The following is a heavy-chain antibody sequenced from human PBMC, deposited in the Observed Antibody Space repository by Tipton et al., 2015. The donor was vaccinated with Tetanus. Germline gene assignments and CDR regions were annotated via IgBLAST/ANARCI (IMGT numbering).Heavy chain of an antibody. Sequence: CAASGFIFSSYGIHWVRQVPGKGLEWVAVSWFDGTDTYYADAVKGRFTISRDNSKNTLYLQMNSLRAEDTAVYYCAREADCSGGSCFSGDFDNWGQGTQVTVSS. CDR3: AREADCSGGSCFSGDFDN. CDR2: SWFDGTDT. D-gene: IGHD2-15*01. V-gene: IGHV3-33*01. CDR1: GFIFSSYG. J-gene: IGHJ4*02.